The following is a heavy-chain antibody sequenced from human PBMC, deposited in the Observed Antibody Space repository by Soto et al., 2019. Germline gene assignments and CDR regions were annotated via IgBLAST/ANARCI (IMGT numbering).Heavy chain of an antibody. J-gene: IGHJ6*02. CDR1: GGSVSSHSYY. D-gene: IGHD6-6*01. CDR2: VYYSGSV. Sequence: QVQLQESGPGLVKPSETLSLTCTVSGGSVSSHSYYWSWNRQPPGKGLEWIGYVYYSGSVNYNPSLKSRVTISVTKSKNQCSLKLSDVTAADTAVYYCARDRAWASAKYGMDVWGQATTVNVSS. V-gene: IGHV4-61*01. CDR3: ARDRAWASAKYGMDV.